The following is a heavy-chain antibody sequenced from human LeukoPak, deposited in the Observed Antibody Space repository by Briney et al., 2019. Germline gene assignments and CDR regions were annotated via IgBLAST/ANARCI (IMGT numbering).Heavy chain of an antibody. CDR2: MYYNGGT. CDR3: ARRSYRADVDV. CDR1: RVSTITSTYY. D-gene: IGHD3-10*01. Sequence: SETLSLTCTVSRVSTITSTYYWVWIRQPPSKGLEWIANMYYNGGTQYSRALTNRATMSVDTSTNQFSLRPSSLTAADTAVYYCARRSYRADVDVWGQGTTVTVSS. V-gene: IGHV4-39*01. J-gene: IGHJ6*02.